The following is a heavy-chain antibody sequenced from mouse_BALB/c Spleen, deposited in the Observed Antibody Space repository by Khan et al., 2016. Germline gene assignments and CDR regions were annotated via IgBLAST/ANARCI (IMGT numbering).Heavy chain of an antibody. CDR2: IHYSSST. CDR3: ERTYGTFDY. CDR1: GYSVTRGYS. V-gene: IGHV3-1*02. J-gene: IGHJ2*01. Sequence: EVQLQESGPDMVKPSQSLSLTCTVPGYSVTRGYSWHWIRQFPGNKLEGMAYIHYSSSTNYHPSLKSRISITRDPSKNQFFLQLNSVTNEDTATYYCERTYGTFDYWGQGTTLTVSS. D-gene: IGHD2-1*01.